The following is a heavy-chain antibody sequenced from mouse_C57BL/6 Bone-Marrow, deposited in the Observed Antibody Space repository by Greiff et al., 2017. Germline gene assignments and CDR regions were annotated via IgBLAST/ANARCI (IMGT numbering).Heavy chain of an antibody. Sequence: VQLKQPGAELVKPGASVKMSCKASGYTFTSYWITWVKQRPGQGLEWIGDIYPGSGSTNYNEKFKSKATLTVDTSSSPAYMQLSSLTSEDSAVYYCAREDYYGSKGDYAMDYWGQGTSVTVSS. CDR2: IYPGSGST. CDR3: AREDYYGSKGDYAMDY. J-gene: IGHJ4*01. V-gene: IGHV1-55*01. CDR1: GYTFTSYW. D-gene: IGHD1-1*01.